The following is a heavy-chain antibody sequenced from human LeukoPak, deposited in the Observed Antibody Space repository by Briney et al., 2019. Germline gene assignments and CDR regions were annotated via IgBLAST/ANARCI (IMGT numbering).Heavy chain of an antibody. CDR3: ARDRGYCGGDCNGYYYYMDV. CDR2: TYYGSKWYN. J-gene: IGHJ6*03. D-gene: IGHD2-21*01. Sequence: SQTLSLTCAISGDSVSSNSAAWNWIRQSPSRGLEWLGRTYYGSKWYNDYAVSVKSRITINPDTSKNQFSLQLNSVTPEDTAVYYCARDRGYCGGDCNGYYYYMDVWGKGTTVTVSS. CDR1: GDSVSSNSAA. V-gene: IGHV6-1*01.